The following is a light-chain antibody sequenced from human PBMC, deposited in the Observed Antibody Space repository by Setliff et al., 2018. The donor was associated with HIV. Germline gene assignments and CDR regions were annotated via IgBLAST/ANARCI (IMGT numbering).Light chain of an antibody. V-gene: IGLV2-18*02. Sequence: QSVLTQPRSVSGSPGQSVTISCTGTSVYLTIYNRVSWYQQPPGKAPKLIIYDDSQRPSGVPDRFSGSKSGNTASLTISGLQAEDEADYYCSSYTTTTIVVFGGGTKGTVL. CDR2: DDS. J-gene: IGLJ2*01. CDR1: SVYLTIYNR. CDR3: SSYTTTTIVV.